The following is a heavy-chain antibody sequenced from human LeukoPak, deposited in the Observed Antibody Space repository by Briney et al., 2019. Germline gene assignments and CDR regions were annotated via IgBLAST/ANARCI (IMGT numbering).Heavy chain of an antibody. J-gene: IGHJ4*02. CDR2: ISGSDGST. V-gene: IGHV3-23*01. CDR3: AKVETSGGANCYALDY. CDR1: GFTFSSYA. D-gene: IGHD2-2*01. Sequence: GGSLRLSCAASGFTFSSYAMTWVRQAPDKGLEWVSAISGSDGSTYYADSVKGRFTISRDDSQNTPYLQMNSLSAEDTAVYYCAKVETSGGANCYALDYWGQGTLVTVSS.